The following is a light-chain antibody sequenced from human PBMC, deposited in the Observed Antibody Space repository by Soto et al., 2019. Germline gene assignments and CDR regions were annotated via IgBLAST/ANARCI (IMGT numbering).Light chain of an antibody. CDR1: SSDVGSYNL. CDR2: EDN. CDR3: CSYAGNSTRV. V-gene: IGLV2-23*01. J-gene: IGLJ3*02. Sequence: QSALTQPASVSGSPGQSITISCTGTSSDVGSYNLVSWYQQHPGKAPKLMIYEDNKRPSGVSNRFSGSKSGNTASLTISGLQAEDEADYYCCSYAGNSTRVFGGGTKLTVL.